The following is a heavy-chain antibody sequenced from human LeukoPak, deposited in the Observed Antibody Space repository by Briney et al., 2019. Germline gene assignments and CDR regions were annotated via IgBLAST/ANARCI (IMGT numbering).Heavy chain of an antibody. J-gene: IGHJ4*02. Sequence: GASVTVSFKSSGYTFSTYGISWVRQAPGQGLEWMGWISVYTGDTKYAQKLQGRVTLTTDTSTNTAYMELRSLRSDDTAMYYCARVGAVPENIDYWGQGIRVTVSS. D-gene: IGHD1-26*01. CDR1: GYTFSTYG. CDR2: ISVYTGDT. V-gene: IGHV1-18*01. CDR3: ARVGAVPENIDY.